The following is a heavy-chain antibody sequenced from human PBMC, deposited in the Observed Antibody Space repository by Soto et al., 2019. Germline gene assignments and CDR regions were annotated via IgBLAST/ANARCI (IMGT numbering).Heavy chain of an antibody. CDR1: GFTFDDYA. V-gene: IGHV3-9*01. Sequence: EVQLVESGGGLVQPGRSLRLSCVASGFTFDDYAMHWVRQVPGKGLEWVSVISWNSAYIGYAESVKGRFTISRDNAKNSVSLQMNSLRTEDTALYYCASTYSGYEDFDYWGQGTLVTVSS. J-gene: IGHJ4*02. D-gene: IGHD5-12*01. CDR2: ISWNSAYI. CDR3: ASTYSGYEDFDY.